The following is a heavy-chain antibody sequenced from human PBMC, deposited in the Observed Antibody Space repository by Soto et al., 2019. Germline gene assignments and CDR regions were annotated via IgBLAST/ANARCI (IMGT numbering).Heavy chain of an antibody. V-gene: IGHV1-3*01. D-gene: IGHD3-10*01. CDR3: ARPVLLWFGDQTTGGYYFDY. CDR2: INAGNGNT. J-gene: IGHJ4*02. Sequence: QVQLVQSGAEVKKPGASVKVSCKASGYTFTSYAMHWVRQAPGQRLEWMGWINAGNGNTKYSQKFQGRVTITRDTSASTAYMELSSLRSEDTAVYYCARPVLLWFGDQTTGGYYFDYWGQGTLVTVSS. CDR1: GYTFTSYA.